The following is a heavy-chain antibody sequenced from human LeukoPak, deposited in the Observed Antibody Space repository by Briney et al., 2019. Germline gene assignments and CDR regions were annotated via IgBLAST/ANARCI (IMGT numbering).Heavy chain of an antibody. CDR2: IIPIFGTA. Sequence: SVKVTCKASGGTFSSYAISWVRQAPGQGLEWMGGIIPIFGTANYAQKFQGRVTITADESTSTAYMELSSLRSEDTAVYYCARDLGGKVGATYWGQGTLVTVSS. CDR1: GGTFSSYA. J-gene: IGHJ4*02. CDR3: ARDLGGKVGATY. D-gene: IGHD1-26*01. V-gene: IGHV1-69*01.